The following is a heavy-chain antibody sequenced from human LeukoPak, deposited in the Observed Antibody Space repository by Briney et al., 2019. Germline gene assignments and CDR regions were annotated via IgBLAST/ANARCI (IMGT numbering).Heavy chain of an antibody. CDR3: ASRGCSGGSCRLPLIGPFDY. CDR2: IYVSGST. J-gene: IGHJ4*02. V-gene: IGHV4-38-2*02. D-gene: IGHD2-15*01. CDR1: GSSISSTYY. Sequence: PSETLSLTCSVSGSSISSTYYWAWIRQPQGKGLEWIGSIYVSGSTYSNPSIQSRVTMSVDSSNNQLSLKLRSVTAVDTAVYDCASRGCSGGSCRLPLIGPFDYWGQGTLLTVSS.